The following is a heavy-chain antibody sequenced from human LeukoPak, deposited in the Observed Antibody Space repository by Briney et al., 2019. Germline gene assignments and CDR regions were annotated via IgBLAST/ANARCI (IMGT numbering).Heavy chain of an antibody. V-gene: IGHV5-51*01. D-gene: IGHD1-26*01. CDR1: GYSFTSYW. CDR3: ARGSGSYHTAYMN. CDR2: IYPGDSDT. Sequence: GESLKISCKASGYSFTSYWIGWVRPMPGQGLEWMGIIYPGDSDTRYSPSFQGQVTISADKSLSTAYLQWSSLKVSDTAMYYCARGSGSYHTAYMNWGQGSPVTVSS. J-gene: IGHJ4*02.